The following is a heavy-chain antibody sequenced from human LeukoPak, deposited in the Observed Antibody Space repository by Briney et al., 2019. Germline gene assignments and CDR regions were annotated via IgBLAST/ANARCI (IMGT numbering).Heavy chain of an antibody. Sequence: SETLSLTCTVSGDSISSTNYYWGWIRQPPGKGLEWIGNMYYSGSPYYNPSPKSRLTISVDTSKNQFSLKLSSVTAADTAVYYCAREGPTTPFDYWGQGALVTVTS. CDR3: AREGPTTPFDY. V-gene: IGHV4-39*07. CDR1: GDSISSTNYY. CDR2: MYYSGSP. D-gene: IGHD4-17*01. J-gene: IGHJ4*02.